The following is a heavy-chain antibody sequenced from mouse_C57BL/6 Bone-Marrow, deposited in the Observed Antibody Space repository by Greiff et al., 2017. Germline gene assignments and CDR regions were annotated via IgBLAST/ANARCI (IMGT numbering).Heavy chain of an antibody. CDR2: ISSGGSYT. CDR3: ARHPYGYDVPYAMDY. CDR1: GFTFSSYG. Sequence: DVHLVESGGDLVKPGGSLKLSCAASGFTFSSYGMSWVRQTPDKRLEWVATISSGGSYTYYTDSVKGRFTISRDNAKNTLYLQMSSLKSEDTAMXYCARHPYGYDVPYAMDYWGQGTSVTVSS. J-gene: IGHJ4*01. V-gene: IGHV5-6*01. D-gene: IGHD2-2*01.